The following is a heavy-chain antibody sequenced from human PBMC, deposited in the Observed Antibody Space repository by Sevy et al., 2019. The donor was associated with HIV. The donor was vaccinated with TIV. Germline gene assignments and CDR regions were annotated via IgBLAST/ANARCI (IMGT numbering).Heavy chain of an antibody. D-gene: IGHD3-10*01. J-gene: IGHJ3*02. CDR1: GFTFSSYE. CDR2: ISSSGSTI. CDR3: ARVLGFGEFNDAFDI. V-gene: IGHV3-48*03. Sequence: GESLKISCAASGFTFSSYEMNWVRQAPGKGLEWVSYISSSGSTIYYADSVKGRFTISRDNAKNSLYLQMNSLRAEDTAVYYCARVLGFGEFNDAFDIWGQGTMVTVSS.